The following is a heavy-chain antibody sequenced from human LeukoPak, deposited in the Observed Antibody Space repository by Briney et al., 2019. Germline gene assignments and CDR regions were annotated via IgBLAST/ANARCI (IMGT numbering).Heavy chain of an antibody. D-gene: IGHD5-18*01. CDR3: AKCAGYSYGPFDY. J-gene: IGHJ4*02. V-gene: IGHV3-43D*03. CDR1: GFTFDDYA. Sequence: GGSLRLSCAASGFTFDDYAMHWVRQAPGKGLEWVSLISWDGGSTYYADSVKGRFTISRDNSKNSLYLQMNSLRAEDTALYYCAKCAGYSYGPFDYWGQGTLVTVSS. CDR2: ISWDGGST.